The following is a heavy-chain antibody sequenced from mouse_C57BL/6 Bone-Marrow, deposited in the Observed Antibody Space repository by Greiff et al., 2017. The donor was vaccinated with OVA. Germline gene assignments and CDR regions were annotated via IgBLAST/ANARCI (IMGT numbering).Heavy chain of an antibody. CDR2: IDPENGDT. J-gene: IGHJ2*01. CDR1: GFNIKDDY. CDR3: TTYGNYDFDY. D-gene: IGHD2-1*01. V-gene: IGHV14-4*01. Sequence: DVKLQESGAELVRPGASVKLSCTASGFNIKDDYMHWVKQRPEQGLEWIGWIDPENGDTEYASKFQGKATITADTSSNTAYLQLSSLTSEDTAVYYCTTYGNYDFDYWGQGTTLTVSS.